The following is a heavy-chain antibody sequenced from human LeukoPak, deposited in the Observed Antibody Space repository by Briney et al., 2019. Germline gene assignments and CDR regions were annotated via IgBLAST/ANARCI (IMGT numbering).Heavy chain of an antibody. D-gene: IGHD2-21*02. CDR3: ARADRLHGGPCLLGP. CDR2: INPNSGGT. Sequence: ASVKVSCKTSGYSFTDYYMHWVRQAPGQGLEWMGWINPNSGGTSAAQKFQGRVTMTRDTSITTVYMEVSWLTSDDTAIYYCARADRLHGGPCLLGPWGQGTLVTVSS. J-gene: IGHJ5*02. V-gene: IGHV1-2*02. CDR1: GYSFTDYY.